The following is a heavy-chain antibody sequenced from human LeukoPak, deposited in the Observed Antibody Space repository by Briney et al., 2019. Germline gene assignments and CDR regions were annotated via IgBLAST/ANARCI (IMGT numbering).Heavy chain of an antibody. CDR1: GXXXXDYY. J-gene: IGHJ4*02. CDR2: ISSSGSTI. V-gene: IGHV3-11*01. Sequence: SGXXXXDYYMSWIRQAPGKGLEWVSYISSSGSTIYYADSVKGRFTISRDNAKNSLYLQMNSLRAEDTAVYYCASIAVEDYYFDYWGQGTLVTVSS. CDR3: ASIAVEDYYFDY. D-gene: IGHD6-19*01.